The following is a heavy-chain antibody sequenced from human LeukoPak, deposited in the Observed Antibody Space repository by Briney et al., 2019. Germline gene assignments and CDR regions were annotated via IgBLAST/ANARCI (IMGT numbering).Heavy chain of an antibody. CDR2: IRQDGGET. Sequence: QSGGSLRLSCEASGLTFSRDWMGWVRQAPGKGLEWVANIRQDGGETYYGDSVKGRFIISRDNAKNSLFLQMNRLRAEDTAVYYCARDFNWNYVSVDYWGQGTLVTVSS. J-gene: IGHJ4*02. CDR3: ARDFNWNYVSVDY. D-gene: IGHD1-7*01. V-gene: IGHV3-7*01. CDR1: GLTFSRDW.